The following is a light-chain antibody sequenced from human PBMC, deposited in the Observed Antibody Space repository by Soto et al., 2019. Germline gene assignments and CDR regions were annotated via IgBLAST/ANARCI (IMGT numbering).Light chain of an antibody. J-gene: IGKJ2*01. CDR3: QQRSNWPLMYT. V-gene: IGKV3-11*01. Sequence: EIVLTQSPATLSLSPGERATLSCRASQSVSSYLAWYQQKPGQAPRLLIYDASNWATGIPARFSGSGSGTDFTLTISSLEPEDFAVYYCQQRSNWPLMYTFVQGTKLEIK. CDR1: QSVSSY. CDR2: DAS.